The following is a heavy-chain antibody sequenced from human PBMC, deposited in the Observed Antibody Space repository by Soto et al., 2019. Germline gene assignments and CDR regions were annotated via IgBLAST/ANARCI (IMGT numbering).Heavy chain of an antibody. CDR2: IDYSGST. Sequence: QVQLQESGPGQVKPSQTLSLTCTVSGGSISSGGYYWSWIRQHPGKGLEWIGYIDYSGSTYYNPSLKSRVTISVETSKNQFSLKVPSVTAADTAVYYCARVDCRSTSCELDPPNWIDPWGQGTLVTVSS. J-gene: IGHJ5*02. CDR1: GGSISSGGYY. D-gene: IGHD2-2*01. CDR3: ARVDCRSTSCELDPPNWIDP. V-gene: IGHV4-31*03.